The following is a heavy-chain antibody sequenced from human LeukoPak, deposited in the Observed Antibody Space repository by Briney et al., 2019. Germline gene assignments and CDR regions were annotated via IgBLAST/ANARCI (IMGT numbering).Heavy chain of an antibody. CDR2: ISSSSSTI. CDR1: GFTFSSYE. V-gene: IGHV3-48*03. D-gene: IGHD6-13*01. J-gene: IGHJ4*02. Sequence: GGSLRLSCAASGFTFSSYEMNWVRQAPGKGLEWVSYISSSSSTIYYADSVKGRFTISRDNAKNSLYLQMNSLRAEDTAVYYCARADTHSSSWYGGDYWGQGTLVTVSS. CDR3: ARADTHSSSWYGGDY.